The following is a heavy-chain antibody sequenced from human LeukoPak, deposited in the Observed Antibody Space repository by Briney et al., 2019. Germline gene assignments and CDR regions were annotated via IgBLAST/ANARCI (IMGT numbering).Heavy chain of an antibody. CDR2: ISSSGSTI. J-gene: IGHJ4*02. CDR3: ASVSYYYDSSGYPN. CDR1: GFTFSSYE. Sequence: GGTLRLSCAASGFTFSSYEMNWVRQAPGKGLEWVSYISSSGSTIYYADSVKGRFTISRDNAKNSLYLQMNSLRAEDTAVYYCASVSYYYDSSGYPNWGQGTLVTVSS. D-gene: IGHD3-22*01. V-gene: IGHV3-48*03.